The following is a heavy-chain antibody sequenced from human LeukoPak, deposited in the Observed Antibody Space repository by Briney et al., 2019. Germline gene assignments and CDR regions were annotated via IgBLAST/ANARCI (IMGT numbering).Heavy chain of an antibody. CDR2: ICYSGTA. D-gene: IGHD6-19*01. V-gene: IGHV4-39*07. J-gene: IGHJ4*02. Sequence: PSETLSLTCTISGGSISSSSYYWGWIRQSPGKGLEWIGTICYSGTAYYNPSLKSRVTISVDTSKNQFSLKLSTVTAADTAVYYCASMSYSSGWPPRLDDWGRGTLVTVSS. CDR3: ASMSYSSGWPPRLDD. CDR1: GGSISSSSYY.